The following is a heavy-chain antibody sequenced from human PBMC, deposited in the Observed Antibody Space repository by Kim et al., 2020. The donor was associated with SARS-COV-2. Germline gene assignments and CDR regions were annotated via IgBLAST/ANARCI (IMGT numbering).Heavy chain of an antibody. CDR3: AREGDYYDSSGYFTSNDY. D-gene: IGHD3-22*01. Sequence: KGRFTISRDDAKNTLDLQMNSLRVEDTAVYYCAREGDYYDSSGYFTSNDYWGQGTLVTVSS. V-gene: IGHV3-74*01. J-gene: IGHJ4*02.